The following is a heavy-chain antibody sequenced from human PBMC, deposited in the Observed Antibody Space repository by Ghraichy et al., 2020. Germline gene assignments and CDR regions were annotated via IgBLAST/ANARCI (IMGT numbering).Heavy chain of an antibody. CDR2: ISYDGRNK. CDR1: GFTFSSYA. D-gene: IGHD4-17*01. V-gene: IGHV3-30*04. J-gene: IGHJ4*02. CDR3: ARPYDYGDYAPTWFFYY. Sequence: GGSLRLSCAASGFTFSSYAMHWVRQAPGRGLEWVAVISYDGRNKYYADSVKGRFTISRDTPKNTVYLQMNSLRPEDTAVYYCARPYDYGDYAPTWFFYYWGQGTLVTVSS.